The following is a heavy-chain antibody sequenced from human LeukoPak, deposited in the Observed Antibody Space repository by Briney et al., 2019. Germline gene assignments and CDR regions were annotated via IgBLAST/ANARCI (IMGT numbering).Heavy chain of an antibody. CDR2: ISGSGGST. CDR1: GFTFSSYA. CDR3: ARDASGSYSPDY. Sequence: GGSLRLSCAASGFTFSSYAMNWVRQAPGKGLEWVSVISGSGGSTYYADSVKGRFTISRDNSKNTLYLQMNSLRAEDTALYYCARDASGSYSPDYWGQGTLVTVSA. D-gene: IGHD1-26*01. J-gene: IGHJ4*01. V-gene: IGHV3-23*01.